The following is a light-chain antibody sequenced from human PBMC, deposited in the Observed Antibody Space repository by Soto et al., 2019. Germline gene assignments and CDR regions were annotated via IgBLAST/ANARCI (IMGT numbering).Light chain of an antibody. CDR3: QQYYDYPPLI. CDR2: GAS. J-gene: IGKJ4*01. V-gene: IGKV3-15*01. Sequence: EIVMTQSPATLSVSPGERATLSCRASRNITRKLAWYQQKPGQAPRLLISGASTRVTGIPARFSGSGSGTEFTLTISSLQSEDVAVYYCQQYYDYPPLIFGGGTKVEIK. CDR1: RNITRK.